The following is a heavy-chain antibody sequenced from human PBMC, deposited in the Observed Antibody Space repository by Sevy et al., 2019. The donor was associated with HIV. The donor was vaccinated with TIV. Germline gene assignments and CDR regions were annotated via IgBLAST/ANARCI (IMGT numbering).Heavy chain of an antibody. J-gene: IGHJ6*02. CDR3: ARDWGDGYNRRYYYYYYGMDV. D-gene: IGHD5-12*01. CDR1: GYTFTSYG. Sequence: ASVKVSCKASGYTFTSYGISWVRQAPGQGLEWMGWISAYNGNTNYALKLQGRVTMTTDTSTSTAYMELRSLRSDDTAVYYCARDWGDGYNRRYYYYYYGMDVWGQGTTVTVSS. CDR2: ISAYNGNT. V-gene: IGHV1-18*04.